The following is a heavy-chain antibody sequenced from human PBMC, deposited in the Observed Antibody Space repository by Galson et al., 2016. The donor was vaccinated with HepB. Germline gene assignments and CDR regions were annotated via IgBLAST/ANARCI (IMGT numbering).Heavy chain of an antibody. J-gene: IGHJ4*02. D-gene: IGHD5-18*01. CDR2: ISSSSSYI. CDR1: GFTFSRFW. Sequence: SLRLSCAASGFTFSRFWMNWVRQAPGKGLEWVSSISSSSSYIYYGDSLKGRFTISRDNAKNSLYLQMNSLRAEDTAVYYCARDRGIQLWSRDGFDYWGQGTLVTVSS. CDR3: ARDRGIQLWSRDGFDY. V-gene: IGHV3-21*01.